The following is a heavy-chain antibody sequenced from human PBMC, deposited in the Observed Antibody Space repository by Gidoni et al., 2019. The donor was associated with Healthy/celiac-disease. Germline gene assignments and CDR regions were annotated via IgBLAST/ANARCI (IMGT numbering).Heavy chain of an antibody. J-gene: IGHJ4*02. D-gene: IGHD6-13*01. CDR1: GFTLSSYA. V-gene: IGHV3-23*01. CDR2: ISGSGGST. CDR3: AKPPYGSSSENDY. Sequence: EVQRLESGGGLVQPGGPLRPPWAAAGFTLSSYAMSWVRQAPGKGLGWVSAISGSGGSTYYADSVKGRFTISRDNSKNTLYLQMNSLRAEDTAVYYCAKPPYGSSSENDYWGQGTLVTVSS.